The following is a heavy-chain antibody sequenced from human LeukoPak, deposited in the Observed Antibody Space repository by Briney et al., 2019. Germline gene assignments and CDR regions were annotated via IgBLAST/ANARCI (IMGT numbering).Heavy chain of an antibody. D-gene: IGHD2-2*02. V-gene: IGHV4-30-2*01. CDR1: GGSISSGGYY. Sequence: PSETLSLTCTVSGGSISSGGYYWSWIRQPPGKGLEWIGYIYHSGSTYYNPSLKSRVTISVDRPKNQFSLKLSSVTAADTAVYYCARDRYCSSTSCYRGQYNWFDPWGQGTLVTVSS. CDR2: IYHSGST. J-gene: IGHJ5*02. CDR3: ARDRYCSSTSCYRGQYNWFDP.